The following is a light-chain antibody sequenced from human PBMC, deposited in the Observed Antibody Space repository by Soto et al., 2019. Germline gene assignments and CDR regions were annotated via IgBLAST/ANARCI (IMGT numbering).Light chain of an antibody. CDR3: CSYAGSSSYVV. Sequence: QSALTQPASVSGSPGQSITLSCTGTSSDVGSYNLVSWYQLHPGKAPKLMIYEGTKWPSGVSKRFSGSKSGSTASLTISGLQAEDEADYYCCSYAGSSSYVVFGGGTKVTVL. CDR1: SSDVGSYNL. V-gene: IGLV2-23*01. CDR2: EGT. J-gene: IGLJ2*01.